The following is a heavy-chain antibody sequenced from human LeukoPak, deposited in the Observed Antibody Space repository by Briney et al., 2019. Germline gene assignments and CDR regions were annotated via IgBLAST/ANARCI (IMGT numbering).Heavy chain of an antibody. Sequence: PSETLSLTCTVSGGSISSYYWSWIRQPAGKGLEWIGRIYTSGSTNYNPSLKSRVTMSVDTSKNQFPLKLSSVTAADTAVYYCARQYCSSTSCNWDFDLWGRGTLVTVSS. CDR3: ARQYCSSTSCNWDFDL. CDR1: GGSISSYY. CDR2: IYTSGST. D-gene: IGHD2-2*01. J-gene: IGHJ2*01. V-gene: IGHV4-4*07.